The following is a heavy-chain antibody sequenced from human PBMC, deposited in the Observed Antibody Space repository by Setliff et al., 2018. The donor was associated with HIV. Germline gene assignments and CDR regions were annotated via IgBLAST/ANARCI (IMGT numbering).Heavy chain of an antibody. V-gene: IGHV4-39*01. CDR2: IYYTGST. CDR1: GASISSSSHH. Sequence: SETLSLTCTVSGASISSSSHHWAWIRQPPGKGLEYIGNIYYTGSTHHNPSLESRVATSVDPSKNQFSLKLSSVTAADTAVYYCARIVRWELVATSTFFYYYMDVWGKGTTVTVSS. CDR3: ARIVRWELVATSTFFYYYMDV. D-gene: IGHD1-26*01. J-gene: IGHJ6*03.